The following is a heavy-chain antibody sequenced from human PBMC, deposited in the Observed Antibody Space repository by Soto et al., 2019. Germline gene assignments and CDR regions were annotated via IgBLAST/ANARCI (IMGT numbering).Heavy chain of an antibody. Sequence: PSETLSLTCGVSGGTVASSHWWSWGRQSPGRGLEWLGTVYHPGDTNFNPSLQSRVTFSVDKTNNQFSLRLSSVTAADTAVYFCAREIVTAGGNNYFDPWGPGTLVTVSS. D-gene: IGHD2-21*02. V-gene: IGHV4-4*02. J-gene: IGHJ5*02. CDR2: VYHPGDT. CDR3: AREIVTAGGNNYFDP. CDR1: GGTVASSHW.